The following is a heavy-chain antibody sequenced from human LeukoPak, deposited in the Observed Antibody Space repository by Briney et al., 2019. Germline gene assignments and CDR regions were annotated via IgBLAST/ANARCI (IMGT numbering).Heavy chain of an antibody. D-gene: IGHD3-22*01. CDR2: IYTSGST. CDR3: AREATYYYDSSGYPTLWRAFDI. V-gene: IGHV4-4*07. J-gene: IGHJ3*02. CDR1: GGSISSYY. Sequence: SETLSLTCTVSGGSISSYYWSWIRQPAGKGLEWIGRIYTSGSTNYNPSLKSRVTMSVDTSKNQFSLKLSSVTAADTAVYNCAREATYYYDSSGYPTLWRAFDIWGQGTMVTVSP.